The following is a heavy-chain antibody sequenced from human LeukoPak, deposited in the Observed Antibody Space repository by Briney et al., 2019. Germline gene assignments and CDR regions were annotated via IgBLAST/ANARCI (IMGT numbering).Heavy chain of an antibody. V-gene: IGHV3-66*02. J-gene: IGHJ3*01. D-gene: IGHD1-26*01. CDR2: MYSGGGT. CDR3: ARGMGAYDAFDV. CDR1: GFTVSSNY. Sequence: GSLRLSCVASGFTVSSNYMNWVRQAPGKGLEWVSVMYSGGGTHYADSVQGRFTLSRDNSKSTLYLQMNTLRTEDTAVYYCARGMGAYDAFDVWGQGTMVTVSS.